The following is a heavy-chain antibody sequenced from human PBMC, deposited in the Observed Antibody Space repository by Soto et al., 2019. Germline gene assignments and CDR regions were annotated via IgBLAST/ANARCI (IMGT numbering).Heavy chain of an antibody. Sequence: SETLSLTCTVSGGSISNFYWSWIRQPAGKGLAWIGRIHTSGYANYNPSPKGRVTMSVDTSKNQFSLKLNSVTAADTAVYFCARGPGTTGYFDYWGQGALVTVSS. CDR3: ARGPGTTGYFDY. D-gene: IGHD1-7*01. CDR2: IHTSGYA. V-gene: IGHV4-4*07. J-gene: IGHJ4*02. CDR1: GGSISNFY.